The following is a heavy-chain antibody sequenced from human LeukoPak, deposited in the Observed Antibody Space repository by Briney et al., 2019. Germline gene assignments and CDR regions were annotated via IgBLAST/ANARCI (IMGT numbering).Heavy chain of an antibody. CDR1: GFTFSSYA. Sequence: GGSLRLSCAASGFTFSSYAMSWVRQAPGKGLEWVSAISISGGSTYYADSVKGRFTISRDNSKNTLYLQMNSLRAEDTAVYYCARKGGSGNYYNPFDNWGQGTLVTVSS. CDR2: ISISGGST. D-gene: IGHD3-10*01. V-gene: IGHV3-23*01. CDR3: ARKGGSGNYYNPFDN. J-gene: IGHJ4*02.